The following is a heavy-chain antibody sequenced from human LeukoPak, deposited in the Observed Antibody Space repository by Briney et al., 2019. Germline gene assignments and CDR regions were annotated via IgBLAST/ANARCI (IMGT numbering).Heavy chain of an antibody. CDR1: GFTFDDYA. V-gene: IGHV3-9*01. CDR2: INWNSGSI. D-gene: IGHD6-19*01. CDR3: AKDKAVAGINYFDY. J-gene: IGHJ4*02. Sequence: GRSLRLSCAASGFTFDDYAMHWVRQAPGKGLEWVSGINWNSGSIGYADSVKGRSTISRDNAKNSLYLQMNSLRAEDTALYYCAKDKAVAGINYFDYWGQGTLVTVSS.